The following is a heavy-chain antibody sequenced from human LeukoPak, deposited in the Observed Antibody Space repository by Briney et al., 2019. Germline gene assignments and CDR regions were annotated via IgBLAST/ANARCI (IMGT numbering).Heavy chain of an antibody. V-gene: IGHV3-23*01. J-gene: IGHJ4*02. CDR3: AKAQADHSLLWFGELLNDFDY. Sequence: GGSLRLSCAASGFTFSHYAMSWVRQAPGKGLEWVSGISGSGGSTYYADSVRGRFTISRDNSKDTLYLQVSSLRAEDTAVHYCAKAQADHSLLWFGELLNDFDYWGQGTLVTVSS. CDR2: ISGSGGST. CDR1: GFTFSHYA. D-gene: IGHD3-10*01.